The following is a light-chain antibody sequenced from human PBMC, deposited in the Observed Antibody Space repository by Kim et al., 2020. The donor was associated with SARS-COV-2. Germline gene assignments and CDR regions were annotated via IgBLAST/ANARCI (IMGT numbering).Light chain of an antibody. CDR1: SGDVGTYNL. CDR2: EVT. CDR3: CSYAGSSILI. J-gene: IGLJ2*01. V-gene: IGLV2-23*02. Sequence: QSALTQPASVAGSPGQSITISCTGTSGDVGTYNLVSWYQQHPGKAPTVMIYEVTKRPSGISNRFSGSKSGNTASLTISGLQVEDEAEYYCCSYAGSSILIFGGGTQLTVL.